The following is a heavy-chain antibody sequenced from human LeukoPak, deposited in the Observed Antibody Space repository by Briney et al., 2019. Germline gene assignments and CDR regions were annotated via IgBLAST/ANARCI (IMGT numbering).Heavy chain of an antibody. D-gene: IGHD6-13*01. CDR3: AKDLSSIAAAGIYYYYGMDV. Sequence: GGSLRLSCAASGFTFSNYAMSWVRQAPGKGLEWVSAISGSGGSTYYADSVKGRFTISRDNSKNTLYLQMNSLRAEDTAVYYCAKDLSSIAAAGIYYYYGMDVWGQGTTVTVSS. J-gene: IGHJ6*02. CDR1: GFTFSNYA. V-gene: IGHV3-23*01. CDR2: ISGSGGST.